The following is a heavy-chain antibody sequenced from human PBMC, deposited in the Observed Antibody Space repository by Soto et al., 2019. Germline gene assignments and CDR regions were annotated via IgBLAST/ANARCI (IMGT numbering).Heavy chain of an antibody. CDR3: ARVVGYYDSSGYSYYFDY. J-gene: IGHJ4*02. CDR2: IYYSGST. V-gene: IGHV4-31*03. CDR1: GGSISSGDYY. Sequence: SETLSLTCTVSGGSISSGDYYWSWIRQHPGKGLEWIGYIYYSGSTYYNPSLKSRVTISVDTSKNQFSLKLSSVTAADTAVYYCARVVGYYDSSGYSYYFDYWGQGTLVTVSS. D-gene: IGHD3-22*01.